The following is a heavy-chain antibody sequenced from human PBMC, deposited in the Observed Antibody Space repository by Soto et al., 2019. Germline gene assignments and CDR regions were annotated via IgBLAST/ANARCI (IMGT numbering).Heavy chain of an antibody. J-gene: IGHJ6*02. CDR3: AHWASSEYYFCYNGKYF. V-gene: IGHV1-69*02. D-gene: IGHD7-27*01. Sequence: QVQLVQSGAEVKKPGSSVKVSCKASGGTFSSYTISWVRQAPGQGLEWMGRIIPILGIANYAQKFQGRVTISADKSXSXXYKEVSSQRSEDTAVYHSAHWASSEYYFCYNGKYFWGQGPTVTVSS. CDR1: GGTFSSYT. CDR2: IIPILGIA.